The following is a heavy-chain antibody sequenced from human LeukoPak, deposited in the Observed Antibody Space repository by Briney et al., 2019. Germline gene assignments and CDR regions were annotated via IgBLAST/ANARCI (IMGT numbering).Heavy chain of an antibody. CDR1: GGSFSGYY. Sequence: SETLSLTCAVYGGSFSGYYWSWIRQPPGKGLEWIGEINHSGSTNYNPSLKSRVTISVDTSKNQFSLKLSSVTAADTAVCYCARQTGSGLFILPGGQGTLVTVSS. J-gene: IGHJ4*02. D-gene: IGHD3/OR15-3a*01. CDR2: INHSGST. CDR3: ARQTGSGLFILP. V-gene: IGHV4-34*01.